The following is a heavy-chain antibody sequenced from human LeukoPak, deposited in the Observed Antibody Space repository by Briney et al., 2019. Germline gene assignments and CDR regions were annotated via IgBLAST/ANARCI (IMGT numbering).Heavy chain of an antibody. V-gene: IGHV5-51*01. J-gene: IGHJ4*02. CDR3: ARQGIYDSSGYYYVGYDYFDY. D-gene: IGHD3-22*01. CDR2: IYPGDSDT. CDR1: GYSFTSYW. Sequence: LGESLKISCKGSGYSFTSYWIGWVRQMPGKGLEWMGIIYPGDSDTRYSPSFQGQVTISADKSISTAYLQWSSLKASDTAMYYCARQGIYDSSGYYYVGYDYFDYWSQGTLVTVSS.